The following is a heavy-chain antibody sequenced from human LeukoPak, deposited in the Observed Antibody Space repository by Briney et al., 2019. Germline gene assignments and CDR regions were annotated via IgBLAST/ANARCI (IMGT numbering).Heavy chain of an antibody. Sequence: GGSLRLSCEVSGFTFSSYEMNWARQAPGKGLEWVSYISSSGSTIYYADSVKGRFTISRDNAKNSLYLQMNSLRAEDTAVYYCAGSFDWSHFDYWGQGTLVSVSS. CDR1: GFTFSSYE. CDR3: AGSFDWSHFDY. V-gene: IGHV3-48*03. J-gene: IGHJ4*02. CDR2: ISSSGSTI. D-gene: IGHD3-9*01.